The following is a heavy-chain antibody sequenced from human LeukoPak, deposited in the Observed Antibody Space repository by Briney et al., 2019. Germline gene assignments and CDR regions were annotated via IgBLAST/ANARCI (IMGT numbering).Heavy chain of an antibody. V-gene: IGHV1-2*02. D-gene: IGHD6-19*01. CDR3: ARSIAVAGTTYYYYYGMDV. J-gene: IGHJ6*02. Sequence: ASVKVSCRASGYTFTGYYMHWVRQAPGQGLEWMGWINPNSGGTNYAQKFQGRVTMTRDTSISTAYMELSRLRSDDTAVYYCARSIAVAGTTYYYYYGMDVWGQGTTVTVSS. CDR2: INPNSGGT. CDR1: GYTFTGYY.